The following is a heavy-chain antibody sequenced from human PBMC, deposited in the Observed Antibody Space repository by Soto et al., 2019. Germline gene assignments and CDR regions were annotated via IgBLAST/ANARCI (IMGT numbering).Heavy chain of an antibody. Sequence: QVQLVQSGAEVKKPGSSVKVSCKASGGTFSNYPISWVRQAPGQGLEGMGGIILIFGTVNYAQKFQGRVTITGDESTSAAYIELSSLRSEDTAVYYCARGNHRWLQLWYFDLWGRGTLVTVSS. CDR1: GGTFSNYP. V-gene: IGHV1-69*12. CDR2: IILIFGTV. D-gene: IGHD5-12*01. J-gene: IGHJ2*01. CDR3: ARGNHRWLQLWYFDL.